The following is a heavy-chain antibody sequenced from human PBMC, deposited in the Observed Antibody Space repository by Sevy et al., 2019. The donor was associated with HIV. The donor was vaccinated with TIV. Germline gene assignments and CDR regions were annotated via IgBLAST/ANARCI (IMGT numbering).Heavy chain of an antibody. CDR2: IYYSGST. CDR3: ASSTLYGFYYFDY. Sequence: SETLSLTCTVSGGSISSSSYYWGWIRQPPGKGLEWIGSIYYSGSTYYNPSLKSRVTISVDTSKNQFSLKLSSVTAADTAVYYCASSTLYGFYYFDYWGQGTLVTVSP. J-gene: IGHJ4*02. CDR1: GGSISSSSYY. V-gene: IGHV4-39*01. D-gene: IGHD3-10*01.